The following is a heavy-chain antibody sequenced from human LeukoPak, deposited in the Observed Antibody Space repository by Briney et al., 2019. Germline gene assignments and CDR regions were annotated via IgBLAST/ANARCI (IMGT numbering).Heavy chain of an antibody. CDR1: GFTFGSYG. J-gene: IGHJ4*02. CDR2: IGGSGGGT. D-gene: IGHD6-19*01. V-gene: IGHV3-23*01. Sequence: PGGSLRLSCAASGFTFGSYGMTWVRQAPGKGLEWVSTIGGSGGGTYYADSMKGRFSISRDNAKNTLFLQMNSLRAEDTAVYYCAKKVAGTSSGEYFDCWGQGTLVTVSS. CDR3: AKKVAGTSSGEYFDC.